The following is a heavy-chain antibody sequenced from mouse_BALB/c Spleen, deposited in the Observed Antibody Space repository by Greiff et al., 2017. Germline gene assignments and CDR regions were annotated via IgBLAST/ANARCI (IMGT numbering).Heavy chain of an antibody. CDR1: GFSLTGYG. CDR3: ASYGSRYYYAMDY. CDR2: IWGDGST. J-gene: IGHJ4*01. D-gene: IGHD1-1*01. V-gene: IGHV2-6-7*01. Sequence: VQLVESGPGLVAPSQSLSITCTVSGFSLTGYGVNWVRQPPGKGLEWLGMIWGDGSTDYNSALKSRLSISKDNSKSQVFLKMNSLQTDDTARYYCASYGSRYYYAMDYWGQGTSVTVSS.